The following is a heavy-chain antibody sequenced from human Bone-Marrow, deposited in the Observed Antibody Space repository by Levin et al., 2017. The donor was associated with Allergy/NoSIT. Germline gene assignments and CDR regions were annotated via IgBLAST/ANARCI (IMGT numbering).Heavy chain of an antibody. V-gene: IGHV5-51*01. CDR1: GFSFSNYW. CDR3: GRLASGYFYTDF. J-gene: IGHJ4*02. Sequence: GESLKISCKASGFSFSNYWIGWVRQMPGKGLEWMGFIYPGDSDTTYTPSFEGQVTISADKSIRTAYLQWTRLKASDTAMYYCGRLASGYFYTDFWGQGTPVTVSS. CDR2: IYPGDSDT. D-gene: IGHD3-22*01.